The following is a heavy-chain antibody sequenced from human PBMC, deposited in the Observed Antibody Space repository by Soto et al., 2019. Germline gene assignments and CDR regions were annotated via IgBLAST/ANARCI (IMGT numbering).Heavy chain of an antibody. D-gene: IGHD3-22*01. CDR2: ISYDGSNK. V-gene: IGHV3-30-3*01. Sequence: GGAPRLPCAASGFPFRSYAIHWGRPAPGKVLEWVAVISYDGSNKYYADSVKGRFTISRDNSKNSLYLQMNSLRAEDTAVYYCARAKYYYDSSGYYYFDYWGQGTLVTVSS. J-gene: IGHJ4*02. CDR3: ARAKYYYDSSGYYYFDY. CDR1: GFPFRSYA.